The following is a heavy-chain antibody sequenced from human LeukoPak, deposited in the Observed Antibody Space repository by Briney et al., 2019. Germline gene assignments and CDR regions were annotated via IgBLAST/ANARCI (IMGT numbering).Heavy chain of an antibody. CDR1: GGSISSGSYY. D-gene: IGHD4-17*01. V-gene: IGHV4-61*02. J-gene: IGHJ6*03. CDR3: ARGNYGDYKYYYYYYMDV. CDR2: IYTSGST. Sequence: SETLSLTCTVSGGSISSGSYYWSWIRQPAGKGLEWIGRIYTSGSTYYNPSLKSRVTISVDTSKNQFSLKLSSVTAADTAVYYCARGNYGDYKYYYYYYMDVWGKGTTVTVSS.